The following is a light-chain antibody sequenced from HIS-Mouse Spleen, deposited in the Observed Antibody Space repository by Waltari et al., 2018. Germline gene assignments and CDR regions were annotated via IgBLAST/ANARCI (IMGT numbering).Light chain of an antibody. CDR3: MQALQTPWT. CDR1: QSLLHSNGYNY. V-gene: IGKV2-28*01. CDR2: LGS. Sequence: DIVMTQSPLSLPVTLGEPVSISCRAIQSLLHSNGYNYWDWYLQKPGQSPQLLIYLGSNRASGVPDRFSGSGSGTDFTLKISRVEAEDVGVYYCMQALQTPWTFGQGTKLEIK. J-gene: IGKJ2*01.